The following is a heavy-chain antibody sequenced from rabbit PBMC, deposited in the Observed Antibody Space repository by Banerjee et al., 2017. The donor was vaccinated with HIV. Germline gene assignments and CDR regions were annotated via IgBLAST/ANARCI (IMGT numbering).Heavy chain of an antibody. J-gene: IGHJ3*01. V-gene: IGHV1S45*01. D-gene: IGHD2-1*01. CDR2: IYTGSSGST. Sequence: QEQLEESGGDLVKPEGSLTLTCTASGFTLSSYWICWVRQAPGKGLEWIACIYTGSSGSTYYASWAKGRFTISKTSSTTVTLQMTSLTAADTATYFCARDSYDDYGDIPTRLDLWGPGTLVTVS. CDR1: GFTLSSYW. CDR3: ARDSYDDYGDIPTRLDL.